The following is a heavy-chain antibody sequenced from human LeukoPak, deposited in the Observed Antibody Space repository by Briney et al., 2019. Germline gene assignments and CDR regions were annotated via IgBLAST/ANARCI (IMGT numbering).Heavy chain of an antibody. V-gene: IGHV1-2*02. J-gene: IGHJ4*02. CDR3: ARDFARTGYSGYDYYSSGSYYLDY. CDR1: GYTFTGYY. CDR2: INPNSGGT. D-gene: IGHD5-12*01. Sequence: VASVKVSCKASGYTFTGYYMHWVRQAPGQGLEWMGWINPNSGGTNYAQKFQGRVTMTRDTSISTAYMELSRLRSDDTAVYYCARDFARTGYSGYDYYSSGSYYLDYWGQGTLVTVSS.